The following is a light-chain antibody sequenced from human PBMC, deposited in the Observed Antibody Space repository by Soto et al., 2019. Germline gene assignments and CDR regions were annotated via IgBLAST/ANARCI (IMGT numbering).Light chain of an antibody. CDR3: LQYNNWPPMST. CDR2: GTS. V-gene: IGKV3-15*01. J-gene: IGKJ2*01. CDR1: QNVGRN. Sequence: EIVMTQSPDTLSVSPGERATLSCRASQNVGRNVAWYQQRPGQAPRLLIHGTSTRAADIPARFSGSVSGTELTLTIKNLQPEDFVIYYGLQYNNWPPMSTFGQGTKLEMK.